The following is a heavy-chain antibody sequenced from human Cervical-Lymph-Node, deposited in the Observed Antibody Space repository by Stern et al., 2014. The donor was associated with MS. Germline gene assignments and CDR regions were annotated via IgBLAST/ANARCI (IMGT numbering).Heavy chain of an antibody. CDR1: GYTFTDYY. CDR3: AREIHPAITFDI. D-gene: IGHD2-21*01. Sequence: VQLVESGAEMKRPGTSMKVSCKASGYTFTDYYMHWVRQAPGQGLPWMGQINPKTGGANYTEAFQGRVTMARDTSISTGYMVLSSLRSDDTAVYYCAREIHPAITFDIWGQGTVVTVSS. V-gene: IGHV1-2*06. CDR2: INPKTGGA. J-gene: IGHJ3*02.